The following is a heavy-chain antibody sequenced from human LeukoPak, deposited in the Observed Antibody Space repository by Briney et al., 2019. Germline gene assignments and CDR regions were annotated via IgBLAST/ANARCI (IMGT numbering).Heavy chain of an antibody. J-gene: IGHJ3*02. CDR2: IYYSGST. D-gene: IGHD3-10*01. V-gene: IGHV4-61*01. Sequence: SETLSLTCTVSGGSDSSGTYYWSWIRQPPGEGLEWNGYIYYSGSTNYNPSLKSRVTISVDTSKNQFSLKLSSVTAADTAVYYCARVEWFGELSPFDIWGQGTMVTVSS. CDR3: ARVEWFGELSPFDI. CDR1: GGSDSSGTYY.